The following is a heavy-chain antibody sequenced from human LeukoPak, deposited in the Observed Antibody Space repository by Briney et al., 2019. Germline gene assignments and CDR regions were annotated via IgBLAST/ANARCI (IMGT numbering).Heavy chain of an antibody. D-gene: IGHD3-3*02. CDR2: IYPGDSDT. Sequence: GESLQISCKGSGYSFTSYGIGWVRQVPGKGLEWMGIIYPGDSDTRYSPSFQGQVTISADKSISTAYLQWSSLKASDTAMYYCARRSAFEGILDYWGQGTLVTVSS. CDR1: GYSFTSYG. V-gene: IGHV5-51*01. J-gene: IGHJ4*02. CDR3: ARRSAFEGILDY.